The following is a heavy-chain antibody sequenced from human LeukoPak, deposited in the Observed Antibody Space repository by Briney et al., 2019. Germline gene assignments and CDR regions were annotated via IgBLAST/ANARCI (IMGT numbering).Heavy chain of an antibody. J-gene: IGHJ3*02. CDR1: GFTFSSYS. CDR3: ASCPDFDFHNAFDI. CDR2: ISSSSSYI. Sequence: PGGPLRLSCAASGFTFSSYSMNWVGQAPGKGREGVSSISSSSSYIYYADSVKGRFTISRDNAKNSLYLQMNSLRAEDTAVYYCASCPDFDFHNAFDIWGQGTMVTVSS. V-gene: IGHV3-21*01. D-gene: IGHD3-9*01.